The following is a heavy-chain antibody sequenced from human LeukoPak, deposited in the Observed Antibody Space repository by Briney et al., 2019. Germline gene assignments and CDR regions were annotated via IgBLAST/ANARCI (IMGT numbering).Heavy chain of an antibody. V-gene: IGHV3-7*01. CDR3: ARIMTTVTTVEY. Sequence: PGGSLRLSCAASGFTFSSYWMSWVHQVPGKGLEWVANIKQDGSEKYYADSVRGRFTISRDNAKNSLYLQMNSLRAEDTAVYYCARIMTTVTTVEYWGQGTLVIVSS. J-gene: IGHJ4*02. CDR1: GFTFSSYW. CDR2: IKQDGSEK. D-gene: IGHD4-17*01.